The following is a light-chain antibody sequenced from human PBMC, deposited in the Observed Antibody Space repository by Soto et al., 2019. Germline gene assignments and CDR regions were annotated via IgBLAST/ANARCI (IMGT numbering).Light chain of an antibody. CDR3: QQYNRYPT. V-gene: IGKV1-5*01. Sequence: DIQMTQSPSTLSASVGDRVTITCRASQSISSWLAWYQQKPGKAPKLLIYDASSLESGVPSRFSGSVSGTEFTLTISSLQPDDIATYYCQQYNRYPTFGQGTKLEIK. CDR1: QSISSW. J-gene: IGKJ2*01. CDR2: DAS.